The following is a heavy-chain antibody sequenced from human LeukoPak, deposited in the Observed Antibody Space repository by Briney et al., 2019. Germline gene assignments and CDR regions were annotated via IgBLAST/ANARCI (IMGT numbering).Heavy chain of an antibody. V-gene: IGHV4-34*01. CDR2: INHSGST. CDR3: ARVGVATIVYYYYYYMDV. CDR1: GGSFSGYY. J-gene: IGHJ6*03. Sequence: SETLSLTCAVYGGSFSGYYWSWIRQPPGKGLEWIGEINHSGSTNYNPSLKSRVTISVDTSKNQFSLKLSSVTAADTAVYYCARVGVATIVYYYYYYMDVWGKGTTVTVSS. D-gene: IGHD5-12*01.